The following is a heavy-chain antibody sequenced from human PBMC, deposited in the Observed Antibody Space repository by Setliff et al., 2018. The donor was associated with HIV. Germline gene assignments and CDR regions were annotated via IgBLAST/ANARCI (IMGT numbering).Heavy chain of an antibody. CDR3: ARAASRYGSGSFYFDY. V-gene: IGHV3-21*01. CDR1: GFTFSSYS. CDR2: ISRSSSYI. Sequence: GGSLRLSCAASGFTFSSYSMNWVRQAPGKGLEWVSSISRSSSYIYYADSVKGRFTISRDNAKNSLYLQMNSLRADDTAVYYCARAASRYGSGSFYFDYWGQGTLVTAPQ. D-gene: IGHD3-10*01. J-gene: IGHJ4*02.